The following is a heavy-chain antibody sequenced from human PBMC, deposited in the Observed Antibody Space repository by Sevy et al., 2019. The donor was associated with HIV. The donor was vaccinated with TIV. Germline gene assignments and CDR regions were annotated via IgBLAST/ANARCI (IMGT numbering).Heavy chain of an antibody. D-gene: IGHD5-18*01. CDR3: ARDFRGTSGYSYGFPDY. J-gene: IGHJ4*02. V-gene: IGHV3-21*01. Sequence: GGSLRLSCAASGFTFSSYSMNWVRQAPGKGLEWVSSISSGRIYVHYADSVKGRFTITRDNAKNSLYLHMNSLRVEDTAVYYCARDFRGTSGYSYGFPDYWGQGTLVTVSS. CDR1: GFTFSSYS. CDR2: ISSGRIYV.